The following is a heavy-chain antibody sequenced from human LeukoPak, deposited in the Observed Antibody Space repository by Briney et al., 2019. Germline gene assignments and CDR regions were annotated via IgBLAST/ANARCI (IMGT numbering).Heavy chain of an antibody. J-gene: IGHJ5*02. D-gene: IGHD4-11*01. Sequence: PSETLSLTCAVYGGSFSGYYWSWLRQPPGKGLEWIGEINHSGSTNYNPSLTSRVTISVDTSKNQFSLRLSSVTAADTAVYYCAREYTRYSNYGMGFDPWGQGTLVTVSS. CDR3: AREYTRYSNYGMGFDP. CDR2: INHSGST. CDR1: GGSFSGYY. V-gene: IGHV4-34*01.